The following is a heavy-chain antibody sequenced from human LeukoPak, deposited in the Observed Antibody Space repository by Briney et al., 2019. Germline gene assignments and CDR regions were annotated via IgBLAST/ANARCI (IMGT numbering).Heavy chain of an antibody. V-gene: IGHV1-69*01. CDR3: ARGGGGGNSGLDY. J-gene: IGHJ4*02. D-gene: IGHD4-23*01. CDR1: GGTFSSYA. CDR2: IIPIFGTA. Sequence: ASVKVSCKASGGTFSSYAISLVRQAPGQGLEWMGGIIPIFGTANYAQKFQGRVTITAGESTSTAYMELSSLRAEDTAVYYCARGGGGGNSGLDYWGQGTLVTVSS.